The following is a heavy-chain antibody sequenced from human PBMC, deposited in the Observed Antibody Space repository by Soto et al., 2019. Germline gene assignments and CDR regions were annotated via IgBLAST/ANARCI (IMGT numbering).Heavy chain of an antibody. CDR2: IDNEGSDT. Sequence: PGGSLRLSCVVSGFTISSNWMHWVRQAPGKGLVWISRIDNEGSDTSYADSVKGRFTISRDVAKNTVYLQMNSLRVEDTAVYYCATVFNYWGQGTPVTVS. V-gene: IGHV3-74*01. CDR3: ATVFNY. J-gene: IGHJ4*02. CDR1: GFTISSNW.